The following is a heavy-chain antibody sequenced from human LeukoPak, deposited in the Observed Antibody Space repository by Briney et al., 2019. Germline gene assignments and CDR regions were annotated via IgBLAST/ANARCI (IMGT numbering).Heavy chain of an antibody. CDR3: ARDRALWELLAPGDFDY. V-gene: IGHV3-21*01. D-gene: IGHD1-26*01. CDR1: GFTFSSYW. CDR2: ISSSSSYI. Sequence: PGGSLRLSCAASGFTFSSYWMSWVRQAPGKGLEWVSSISSSSSYIYYADSVKGRFTISRDNAKNSLYLQMNSLRAEDTAVYYCARDRALWELLAPGDFDYWGQGTLVTVSS. J-gene: IGHJ4*02.